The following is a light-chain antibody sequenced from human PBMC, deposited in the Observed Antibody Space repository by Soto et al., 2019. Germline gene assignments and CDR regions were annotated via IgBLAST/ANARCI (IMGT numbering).Light chain of an antibody. Sequence: EIVLTQSPGTLSLSPGERATLSCRASQRVNSRFLAWYQQKPGQAPRLLIYSASSRASGIPDRFSGSGSGTDFTLTISRLEPEDFAVYFCQQYGSSPRYTFGQGTKLEIK. CDR2: SAS. J-gene: IGKJ2*01. CDR1: QRVNSRF. CDR3: QQYGSSPRYT. V-gene: IGKV3-20*01.